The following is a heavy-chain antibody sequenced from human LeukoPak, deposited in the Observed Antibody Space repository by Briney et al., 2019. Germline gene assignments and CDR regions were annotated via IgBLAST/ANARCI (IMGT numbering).Heavy chain of an antibody. J-gene: IGHJ4*01. CDR1: GFTVSSNE. D-gene: IGHD6-13*01. Sequence: GGSLRLSCAASGFTVSSNEMSWVRQAPGKGLEWVASIRQDGGEKSYVDSVKGRFTISRDNTKNSLYLQMSSLRAEDMAVYYCARDGTAPGLYFDLWGQGTLVTVSS. V-gene: IGHV3-7*01. CDR3: ARDGTAPGLYFDL. CDR2: IRQDGGEK.